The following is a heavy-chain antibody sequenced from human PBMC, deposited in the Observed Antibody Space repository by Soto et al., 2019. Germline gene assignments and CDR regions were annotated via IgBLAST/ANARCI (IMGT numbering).Heavy chain of an antibody. Sequence: SETLSLTCTVSGGSISSSSYYWGWIRQPPGKGLEWIGSIYYSGSTYYNPSLKGRVTISVDTSKNPFSLKLSSVTAADTAVYYCARRIPTAASNWFDPWGQGTLVTVSS. V-gene: IGHV4-39*01. D-gene: IGHD2-15*01. CDR3: ARRIPTAASNWFDP. J-gene: IGHJ5*02. CDR1: GGSISSSSYY. CDR2: IYYSGST.